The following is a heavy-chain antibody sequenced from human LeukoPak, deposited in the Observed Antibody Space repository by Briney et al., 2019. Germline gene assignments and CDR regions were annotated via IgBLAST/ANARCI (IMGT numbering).Heavy chain of an antibody. V-gene: IGHV3-7*01. CDR3: ARLIGTANFDY. D-gene: IGHD1-7*01. J-gene: IGHJ4*02. CDR2: IKQDGSDK. Sequence: GGSLRLSCAGSGLSFSSYWMSWVRQAPGKGLEWVANIKQDGSDKYYVDSVKGRFTISRDNAKNSPYLQMNSLRAEDTAMYYCARLIGTANFDYWGQGTLVTVSS. CDR1: GLSFSSYW.